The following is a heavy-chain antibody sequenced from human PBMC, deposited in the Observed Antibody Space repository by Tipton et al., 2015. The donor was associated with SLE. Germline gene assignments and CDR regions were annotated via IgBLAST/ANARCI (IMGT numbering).Heavy chain of an antibody. Sequence: TLSLTCAVSGGSISSYNYYWDWIRQPPGKGLEWIGSIYYSGTTYYKPSLKSRVTVSVDTSKNQFSLRLSSVTAADTAVYYCARRGTGGRSYDYWGQGTLVTVSS. J-gene: IGHJ4*02. D-gene: IGHD7-27*01. CDR3: ARRGTGGRSYDY. CDR2: IYYSGTT. CDR1: GGSISSYNYY. V-gene: IGHV4-39*07.